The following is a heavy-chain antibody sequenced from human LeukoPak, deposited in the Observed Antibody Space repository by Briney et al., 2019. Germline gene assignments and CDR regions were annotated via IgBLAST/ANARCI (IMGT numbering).Heavy chain of an antibody. CDR2: IYYSGSP. J-gene: IGHJ4*02. CDR3: ARDLVEGYYYDSSGYYLSLHPPNFDY. Sequence: SETLSLTCTVSGGSISSYYWSWIRQPPGKGLEWIGYIYYSGSPNYNPSLKSRVTISVDASKNQFSLKLSSVTAADTTVYYCARDLVEGYYYDSSGYYLSLHPPNFDYWGQGTLVTVSS. D-gene: IGHD3-22*01. V-gene: IGHV4-59*12. CDR1: GGSISSYY.